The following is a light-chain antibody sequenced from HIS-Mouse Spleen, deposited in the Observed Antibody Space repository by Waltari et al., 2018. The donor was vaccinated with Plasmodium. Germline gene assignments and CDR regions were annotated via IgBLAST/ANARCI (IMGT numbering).Light chain of an antibody. CDR2: EDS. V-gene: IGLV3-10*01. Sequence: SYELTQPPSVSVSTGQTARITCSGDALPKKYAYWYQHKSSQAPVLVIYEDSKRPSGIPERFSGSSSGTIATLTISGAQVEDEADYYCYSTDSSGNHRVFGGGTKLTVL. CDR3: YSTDSSGNHRV. J-gene: IGLJ3*02. CDR1: ALPKKY.